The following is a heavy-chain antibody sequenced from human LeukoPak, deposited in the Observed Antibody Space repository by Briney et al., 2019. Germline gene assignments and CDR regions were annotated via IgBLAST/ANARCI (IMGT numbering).Heavy chain of an antibody. J-gene: IGHJ4*02. D-gene: IGHD6-19*01. Sequence: SETLSLTCTVSGYSISNGYYWDWIRQPPGRGLEWIGNIYRSGSTSYNPSLKSRVTISVDTSKNQFSLKVNSVTAADTAVYYCARRHSSGWFYYWGQGTLVTVSS. V-gene: IGHV4-38-2*02. CDR2: IYRSGST. CDR3: ARRHSSGWFYY. CDR1: GYSISNGYY.